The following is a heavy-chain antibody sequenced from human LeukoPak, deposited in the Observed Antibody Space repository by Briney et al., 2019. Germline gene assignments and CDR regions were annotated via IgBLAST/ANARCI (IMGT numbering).Heavy chain of an antibody. CDR2: INPNSGGT. J-gene: IGHJ3*02. CDR3: ARDIRYNWNGLGAFDI. CDR1: GYTFTGYY. V-gene: IGHV1-2*02. D-gene: IGHD1-1*01. Sequence: ASVKVSCKASGYTFTGYYMHWVRQAPGQGLEWMGWINPNSGGTNYAQKFQGRVTMTRDTSISTAYMELSRLRSDDTAVYYCARDIRYNWNGLGAFDIWGQGTMVTVSS.